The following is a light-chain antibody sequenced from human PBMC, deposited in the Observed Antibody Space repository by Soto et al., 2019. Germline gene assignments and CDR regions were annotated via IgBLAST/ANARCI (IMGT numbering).Light chain of an antibody. V-gene: IGLV2-14*01. J-gene: IGLJ1*01. Sequence: QSVLTQPASVSGSPGQSISISCTGTSSDVGAYNYVSWYQQHPGKAPKLMIYEVNSRPSGVSNRFSGSKSGNTASLTISGLQAEDEADYYCSSYTSSSTLEVFGTGTKVTVL. CDR3: SSYTSSSTLEV. CDR2: EVN. CDR1: SSDVGAYNY.